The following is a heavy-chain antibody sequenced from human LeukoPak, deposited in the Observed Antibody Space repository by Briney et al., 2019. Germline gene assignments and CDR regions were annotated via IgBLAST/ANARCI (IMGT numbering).Heavy chain of an antibody. CDR1: GGSFSGYY. V-gene: IGHV4-34*01. CDR3: ARGPGVYDYVWGSYRYDY. Sequence: PSETLSLTCAVYGGSFSGYYWSWIRQPPGKGLEWIGEINHSGSTNYNPSLKSRVTISVDTSKNQFSLKLSSVTAADTAVYYCARGPGVYDYVWGSYRYDYWGQGTLVTVSS. CDR2: INHSGST. J-gene: IGHJ4*02. D-gene: IGHD3-16*02.